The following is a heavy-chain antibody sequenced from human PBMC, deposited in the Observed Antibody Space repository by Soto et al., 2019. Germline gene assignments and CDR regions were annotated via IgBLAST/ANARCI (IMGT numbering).Heavy chain of an antibody. CDR2: IIYTGRS. V-gene: IGHV4-30-4*01. J-gene: IGHJ4*02. D-gene: IGHD3-3*01. Sequence: QVQLQESGPGLVKPSQTLSLTCTVSGDPLSSGDYYWSWIRQLPGKGLEWIGYIIYTGRSYNNRSLRSRVSISVDTSKTQFSLNVDSVSAADAAVYYCARGTGNMARAVLLEWGQGTLITVSS. CDR1: GDPLSSGDYY. CDR3: ARGTGNMARAVLLE.